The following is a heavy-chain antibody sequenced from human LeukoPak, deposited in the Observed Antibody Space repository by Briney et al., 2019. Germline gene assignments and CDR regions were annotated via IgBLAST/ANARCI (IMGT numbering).Heavy chain of an antibody. CDR1: GGSISSGSYY. Sequence: SETLSLTCTVSGGSISSGSYYWSWIRQPAGKGLEWIGRIYTSGSTNYNPSLKSRVTISVDTSKNQFSLKLSSVTAADTAVYYCAGHLISSSWEPPDFDYWGQGTLVTVSS. D-gene: IGHD1-26*01. V-gene: IGHV4-61*02. J-gene: IGHJ4*02. CDR2: IYTSGST. CDR3: AGHLISSSWEPPDFDY.